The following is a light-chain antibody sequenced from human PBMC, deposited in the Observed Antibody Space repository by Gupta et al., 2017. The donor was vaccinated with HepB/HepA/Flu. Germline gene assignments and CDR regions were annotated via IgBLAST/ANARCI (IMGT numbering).Light chain of an antibody. CDR2: EDN. CDR3: QSYDSSNWV. J-gene: IGLJ3*02. Sequence: NFMLTQPHSVSESPGKTVTISCTRSRGSIASNYVQWYQQRPGSAPTTVIYEDNQRPSGVPDRFSGSIDSSSNSASLTISGLKTEDEAYYYCQSYDSSNWVFGGGTKLTVL. CDR1: RGSIASNY. V-gene: IGLV6-57*03.